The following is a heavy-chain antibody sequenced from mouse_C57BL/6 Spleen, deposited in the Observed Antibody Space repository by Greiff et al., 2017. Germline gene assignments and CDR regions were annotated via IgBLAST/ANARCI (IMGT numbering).Heavy chain of an antibody. V-gene: IGHV3-6*01. D-gene: IGHD2-12*01. CDR3: ASSYDDAMDY. J-gene: IGHJ4*01. CDR1: GYSITSGYY. CDR2: ISYDGSN. Sequence: EVQLQESGPGLVKPSQSLSLTCSVTGYSITSGYYWNWIRQFPGNKLEWMGYISYDGSNNYNPSLKNRISITRDTSKNQFFLKLNSVTTEDTATYYCASSYDDAMDYWGQGTSVTVSS.